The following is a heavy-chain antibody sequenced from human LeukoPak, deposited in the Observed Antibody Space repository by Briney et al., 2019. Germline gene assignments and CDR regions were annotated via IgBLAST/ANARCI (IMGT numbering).Heavy chain of an antibody. J-gene: IGHJ5*02. CDR1: GFTFSSYS. V-gene: IGHV3-21*01. D-gene: IGHD3-10*02. Sequence: GGSLRLSCAASGFTFSSYSMNWVRQAPGKGLEWVSSISSSSSYIYYADSVKGQFTISRDNAKNSLYLQMNSLRAEDTAVYYCARRPVGVRTRWFDPWGQGTLVTVSS. CDR2: ISSSSSYI. CDR3: ARRPVGVRTRWFDP.